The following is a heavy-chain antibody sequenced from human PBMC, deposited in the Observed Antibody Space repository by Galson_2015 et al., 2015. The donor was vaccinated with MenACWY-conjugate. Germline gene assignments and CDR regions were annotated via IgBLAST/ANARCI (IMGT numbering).Heavy chain of an antibody. J-gene: IGHJ3*02. CDR2: INSDGSST. CDR3: ARKGPNGRPPDGFDI. Sequence: SLRLSCAASGFSFSSYWMHWVRHLPGKGPVWVSRINSDGSSTSYADSVKGRFTISRDNAKNTLYLQMSSLRAEDTAVYYCARKGPNGRPPDGFDIWGQGTVVTVSS. D-gene: IGHD2-8*01. V-gene: IGHV3-74*01. CDR1: GFSFSSYW.